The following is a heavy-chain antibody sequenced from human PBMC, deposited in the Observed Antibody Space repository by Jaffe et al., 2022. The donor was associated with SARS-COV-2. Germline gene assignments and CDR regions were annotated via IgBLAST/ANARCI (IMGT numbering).Heavy chain of an antibody. V-gene: IGHV3-9*01. CDR3: VRAYSSSWSGYSDF. Sequence: EVQLVESGGGLVQPGRSLRLSCAASGFTFDDHVMHWVRQAPGKGLEWVSGMSWDGRIVNYADSVKGRFTISRDNAKNSLYLQMNSLRTEDTALYYCVRAYSSSWSGYSDFWGQGTRVTVSS. D-gene: IGHD6-13*01. CDR1: GFTFDDHV. J-gene: IGHJ4*02. CDR2: MSWDGRIV.